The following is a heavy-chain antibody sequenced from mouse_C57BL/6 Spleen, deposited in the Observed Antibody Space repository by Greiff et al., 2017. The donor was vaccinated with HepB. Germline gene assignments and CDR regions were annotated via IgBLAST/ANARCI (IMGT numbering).Heavy chain of an antibody. CDR3: ASAMVTTGDWYFDV. J-gene: IGHJ1*03. D-gene: IGHD2-2*01. CDR2: INPSSGDT. Sequence: QVQLKQSGAELARPGASVKMSCKASGYTFTSYTMHWVKQRPGQGLEWIGYINPSSGDTKYNQKFKDKATLTADKSSSTAYMQLSSLTSEDSAVYYCASAMVTTGDWYFDVWGTGTTVTVSS. V-gene: IGHV1-4*01. CDR1: GYTFTSYT.